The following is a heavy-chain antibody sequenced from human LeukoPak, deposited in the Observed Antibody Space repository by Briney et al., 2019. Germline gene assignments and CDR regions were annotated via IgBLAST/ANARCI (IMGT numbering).Heavy chain of an antibody. J-gene: IGHJ4*02. V-gene: IGHV4-39*01. CDR3: AVEYCSSTSCYDY. CDR1: GGSISSSSYY. D-gene: IGHD2-2*01. Sequence: PSETLSLTCTVSGGSISSSSYYWGWIRQPPGKGLEWIGSIYYSGSTYYNPSLKSRVTISVDTSKNQSSLKLSSVTAADTAVYYCAVEYCSSTSCYDYWGQGTLVTVSS. CDR2: IYYSGST.